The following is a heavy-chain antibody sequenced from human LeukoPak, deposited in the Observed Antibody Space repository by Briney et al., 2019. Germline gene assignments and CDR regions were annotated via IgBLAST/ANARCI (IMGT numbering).Heavy chain of an antibody. D-gene: IGHD3-3*01. CDR1: GGTFSSYA. Sequence: SVKVSCKASGGTFSSYAIGWVRQAPGQGLEWMGRIIPIFGTANYAQKFQGRVTITTDESTSTAYMELSSLRSEDTAVYYCARTLFFGVVTRFDYWGQGTLVTVSS. CDR2: IIPIFGTA. V-gene: IGHV1-69*05. J-gene: IGHJ4*02. CDR3: ARTLFFGVVTRFDY.